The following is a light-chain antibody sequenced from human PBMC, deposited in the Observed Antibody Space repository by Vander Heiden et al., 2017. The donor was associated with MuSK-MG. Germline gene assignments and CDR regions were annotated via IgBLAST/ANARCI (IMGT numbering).Light chain of an antibody. CDR1: QSVLYSSNNKNY. Sequence: DIVMTQSPDSLAVSLGERATINCKSSQSVLYSSNNKNYLAWYQQKPGQPPKLLIYWVSTRESGVPDRFNGSGSGTDFTLTISSLQAEDVAVYYCQQYYSTPYTFGQGTKLEIK. CDR2: WVS. CDR3: QQYYSTPYT. V-gene: IGKV4-1*01. J-gene: IGKJ2*01.